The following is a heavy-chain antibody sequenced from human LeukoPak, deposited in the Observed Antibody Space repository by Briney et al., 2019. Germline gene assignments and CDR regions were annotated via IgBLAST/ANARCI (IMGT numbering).Heavy chain of an antibody. Sequence: ASVKVSCKASGYTFTSYDINWVRQATGQGPEWMGWMNPNSGNTGYAQKFQGRVTMTRNTSISTAYMELSSLRSEDTAVYYCARGYRDYDILTGYAYWGQGTLVTVS. CDR2: MNPNSGNT. CDR1: GYTFTSYD. J-gene: IGHJ4*02. CDR3: ARGYRDYDILTGYAY. D-gene: IGHD3-9*01. V-gene: IGHV1-8*01.